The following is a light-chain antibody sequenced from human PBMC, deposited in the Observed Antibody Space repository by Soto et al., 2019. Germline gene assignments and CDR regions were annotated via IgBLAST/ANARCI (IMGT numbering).Light chain of an antibody. CDR3: SSYTSSTTQI. CDR1: SSDVGGYNY. J-gene: IGLJ1*01. Sequence: QSVLTQPASVCGSPGQSITISCTGTSSDVGGYNYVSWYQQHPGKAPKLMIYDVTNRPSGVSNRFSGSKSGNTASLTISGLQAEDEADYYCSSYTSSTTQIFGIGTKVTVL. V-gene: IGLV2-14*01. CDR2: DVT.